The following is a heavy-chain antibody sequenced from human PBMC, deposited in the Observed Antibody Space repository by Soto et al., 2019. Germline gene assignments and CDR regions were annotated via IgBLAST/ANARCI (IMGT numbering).Heavy chain of an antibody. V-gene: IGHV3-30*18. Sequence: HPGGSLRLSCAASGFTFSSYGMHWVRQAPGKGLEWVAVISYDGSNKYYADSVKGRFTISRDNSKNTLYLQMNSLRAEDTAVYYCAKDPRLKDFLRFLEWSSNPYGMDVWGQGTTVTVSS. J-gene: IGHJ6*02. D-gene: IGHD3-3*01. CDR1: GFTFSSYG. CDR3: AKDPRLKDFLRFLEWSSNPYGMDV. CDR2: ISYDGSNK.